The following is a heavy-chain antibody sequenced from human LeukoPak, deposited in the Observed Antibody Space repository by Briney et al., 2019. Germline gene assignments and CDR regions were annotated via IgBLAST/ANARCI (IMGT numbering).Heavy chain of an antibody. CDR3: ARVPGITRYFDS. Sequence: PGGSLRLSCAASGFTFTCCWMSWVHQTPGKGLEWVASIKQDGREKFYADSVKGRFTISRDNAQNSLYLQVNSLRAEDTAVYYCARVPGITRYFDSWGQGILVTVSS. D-gene: IGHD1-20*01. CDR2: IKQDGREK. CDR1: GFTFTCCW. V-gene: IGHV3-7*01. J-gene: IGHJ4*02.